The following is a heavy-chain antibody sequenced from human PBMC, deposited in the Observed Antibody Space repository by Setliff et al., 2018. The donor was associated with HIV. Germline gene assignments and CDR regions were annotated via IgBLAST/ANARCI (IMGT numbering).Heavy chain of an antibody. D-gene: IGHD5-12*01. CDR2: IYYTGNT. CDR1: GGSLQGYY. J-gene: IGHJ4*02. CDR3: ARQDVDIVATTPCHFDY. V-gene: IGHV4-59*08. Sequence: SETLSLTCSVSGGSLQGYYWSWIRQPAGKGLEWIGRIYYTGNTDYNPSLKSRVTISVDTSKNQFSLKLSSVTAADTAVYYCARQDVDIVATTPCHFDYWGQGTLVTVSS.